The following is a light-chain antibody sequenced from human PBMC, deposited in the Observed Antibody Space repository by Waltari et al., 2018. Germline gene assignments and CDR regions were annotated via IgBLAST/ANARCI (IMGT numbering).Light chain of an antibody. CDR1: QDISSY. CDR2: TTS. CDR3: QQSYSTRTWT. V-gene: IGKV1-9*01. Sequence: DIQLTQSPPFLSASVGDRVTISCRASQDISSYLAWYQQKVDKAPQLLIYTTSTLASGVPSRFSGSGSGTDFTLTISSLQPEDFATYYCQQSYSTRTWTFGQGTKVEIK. J-gene: IGKJ1*01.